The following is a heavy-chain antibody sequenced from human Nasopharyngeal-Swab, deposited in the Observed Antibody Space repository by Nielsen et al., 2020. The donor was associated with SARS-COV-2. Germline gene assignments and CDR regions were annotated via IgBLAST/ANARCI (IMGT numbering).Heavy chain of an antibody. CDR2: INPNSGGT. Sequence: ASVKVSCKDSGYTFTGYYMHWVRQAPGQGLEWMGWINPNSGGTNYAQKFQGWVTMTRDTSISTAYMELSRLRSDDTAVYYCARDSGPPFFGVVNPSGFDYWGQGTLVTVSS. D-gene: IGHD3-3*01. V-gene: IGHV1-2*04. CDR3: ARDSGPPFFGVVNPSGFDY. J-gene: IGHJ4*02. CDR1: GYTFTGYY.